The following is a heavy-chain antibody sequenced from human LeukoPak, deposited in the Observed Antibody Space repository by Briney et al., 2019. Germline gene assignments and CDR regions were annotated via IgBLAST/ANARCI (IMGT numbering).Heavy chain of an antibody. CDR3: AAQLRAAFDI. J-gene: IGHJ3*02. V-gene: IGHV4-39*07. CDR2: VYYSGST. CDR1: GGSISSGTHY. Sequence: SETLSLTCSVSGGSISSGTHYWGWIRQPPGKGLEWIGSVYYSGSTYYNASLKSRVTISVDTSKNQFSLKLSSVTAADTAVYYCAAQLRAAFDIWGQGTMVTVSS. D-gene: IGHD5-24*01.